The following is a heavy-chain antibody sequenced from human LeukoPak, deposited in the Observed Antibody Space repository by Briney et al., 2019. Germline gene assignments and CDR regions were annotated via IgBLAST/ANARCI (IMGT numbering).Heavy chain of an antibody. V-gene: IGHV3-53*04. J-gene: IGHJ3*02. CDR3: ASKIEIVGATTVGVAFDI. Sequence: GGSLRLSCAASGFTVSSNYMSWVRQAPGNGLEWVSVIYSSGSTYYADSVKGRFTISRHNSKNTLYLQMNSLRAEDTAVYYCASKIEIVGATTVGVAFDIWGQGTMVTVSS. CDR2: IYSSGST. D-gene: IGHD1-26*01. CDR1: GFTVSSNY.